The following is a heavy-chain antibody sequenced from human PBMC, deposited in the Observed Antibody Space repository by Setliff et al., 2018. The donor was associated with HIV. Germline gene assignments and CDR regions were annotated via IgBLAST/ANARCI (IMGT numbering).Heavy chain of an antibody. Sequence: SETLSFTCVVSGYSISRGYYWAWIRQPPGKGLEWIASIYHSGITYYNPSLKSRVTISVDTSEDQFSLKLSSVTAADTAMYFCARLGHYDSSGYYSALYFDSWGQGTLVTVSS. CDR2: IYHSGIT. D-gene: IGHD3-22*01. CDR3: ARLGHYDSSGYYSALYFDS. J-gene: IGHJ4*02. CDR1: GYSISRGYY. V-gene: IGHV4-38-2*01.